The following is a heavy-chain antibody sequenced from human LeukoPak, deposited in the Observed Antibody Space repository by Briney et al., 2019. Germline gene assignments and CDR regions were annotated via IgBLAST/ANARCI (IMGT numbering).Heavy chain of an antibody. V-gene: IGHV3-30-3*01. CDR3: ARGRVTTLDY. CDR2: ISYDGSNK. D-gene: IGHD4-11*01. Sequence: GGSLRLSCAASGFTFSSYAMHWVRQAPGKGLEWVAVISYDGSNKYYADSVKGRFTISRDNSKNTLYLQMNSLRAEDTAVYYCARGRVTTLDYWGQGTLVTVSS. CDR1: GFTFSSYA. J-gene: IGHJ4*02.